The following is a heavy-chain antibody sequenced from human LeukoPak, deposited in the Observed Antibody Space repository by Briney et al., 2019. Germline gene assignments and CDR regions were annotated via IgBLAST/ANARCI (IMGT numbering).Heavy chain of an antibody. CDR3: ARSVDSSGSPSPPPDY. Sequence: SETLSLTCTVSGGSISPYYWSWIRQPPGKGLEWIGYIYYSGSTYYNPSLKSRVTISVDTSKNQFSLKLSSVTAADTAVYYCARSVDSSGSPSPPPDYWGQGTLVTVSS. CDR1: GGSISPYY. J-gene: IGHJ4*02. D-gene: IGHD3-22*01. V-gene: IGHV4-59*08. CDR2: IYYSGST.